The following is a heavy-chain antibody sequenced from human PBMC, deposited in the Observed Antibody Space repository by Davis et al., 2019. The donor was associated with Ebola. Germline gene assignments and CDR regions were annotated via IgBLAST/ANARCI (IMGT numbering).Heavy chain of an antibody. CDR1: GGSISSYY. V-gene: IGHV4-59*08. D-gene: IGHD3-3*01. CDR2: IYYSGST. J-gene: IGHJ4*02. CDR3: AKLQPSYDFWSGYYYYFDY. Sequence: MPSETLSLTCTVSGGSISSYYWSWIRQPPGKGLEWIGYIYYSGSTNYNPSLKSRVTISVDTSKNQFSLKLSSVTAADTAVYYCAKLQPSYDFWSGYYYYFDYWGQGTLVTVSS.